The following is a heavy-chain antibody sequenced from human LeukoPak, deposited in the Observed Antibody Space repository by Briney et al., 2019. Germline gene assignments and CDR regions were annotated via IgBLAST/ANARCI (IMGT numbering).Heavy chain of an antibody. CDR3: ARGEVRFLEWQRNWFDP. D-gene: IGHD3-3*01. Sequence: SQTLSLTCTVYGGSISSGGYYWSWIRQHPGKCLEWIGYIYYSGSTYYNPSLKSRVTISVDTSKNQFSLKLSSVTAADTAVYYCARGEVRFLEWQRNWFDPWGQGTLVTVSS. CDR2: IYYSGST. V-gene: IGHV4-31*03. CDR1: GGSISSGGYY. J-gene: IGHJ5*02.